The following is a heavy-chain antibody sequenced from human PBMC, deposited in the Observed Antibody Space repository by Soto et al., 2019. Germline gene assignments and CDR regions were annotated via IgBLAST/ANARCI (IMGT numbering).Heavy chain of an antibody. CDR1: GGSISSYY. CDR3: ARHADDYGDYRTSPAWYFDL. V-gene: IGHV4-59*08. D-gene: IGHD4-17*01. CDR2: IYYSGST. Sequence: QVQLQESGPGLVKPSETLSLTCTVSGGSISSYYWSWIRQPPGKGLEWIGYIYYSGSTNYNPSLKSRVTISVDTSKNQSSLKLSSVTAADTAVYYCARHADDYGDYRTSPAWYFDLWGRGTLVTVSS. J-gene: IGHJ2*01.